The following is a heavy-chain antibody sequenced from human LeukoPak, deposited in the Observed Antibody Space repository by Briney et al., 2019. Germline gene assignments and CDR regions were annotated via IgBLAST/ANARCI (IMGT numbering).Heavy chain of an antibody. Sequence: SETLSLTCTVSGGSISSYYWSWIRQPPEKGLEWIGYIYTSGSTNYNPSLKSRVTISVDTSKNQFSLKLSSVTAADTAVYYCARTYSSSWYEGGGWFDPWGQGTLVTVSS. CDR2: IYTSGST. CDR1: GGSISSYY. CDR3: ARTYSSSWYEGGGWFDP. J-gene: IGHJ5*02. D-gene: IGHD6-13*01. V-gene: IGHV4-4*09.